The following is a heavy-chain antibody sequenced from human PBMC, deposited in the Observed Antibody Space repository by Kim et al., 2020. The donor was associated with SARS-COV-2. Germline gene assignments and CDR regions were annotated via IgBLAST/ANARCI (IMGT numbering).Heavy chain of an antibody. CDR3: ARDRIGYAFDI. CDR1: GGSISSSSYY. Sequence: SETLSLTCTVSGGSISSSSYYWGWIRQPPGKGLEWIGSIYYSGSTYYNPSLKSRVTISVDTSKNQFSLKLSSVTAADTAVYYCARDRIGYAFDIWGQGT. J-gene: IGHJ3*02. D-gene: IGHD2-15*01. CDR2: IYYSGST. V-gene: IGHV4-39*07.